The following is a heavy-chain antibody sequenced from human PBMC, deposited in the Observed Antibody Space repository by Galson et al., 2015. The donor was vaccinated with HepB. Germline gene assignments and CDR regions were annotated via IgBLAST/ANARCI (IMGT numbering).Heavy chain of an antibody. D-gene: IGHD7-27*01. Sequence: ETLSLTCAVYGGSFSGYYWSWIRQPPGKGLEWIGEINHSGSTNYNPSLKSRVTISVDTSKNQFSLKLSSVTDADTAVYYCARGDVKTGGRIKTYSWSDPWRQGTLVTVSS. V-gene: IGHV4-34*01. CDR1: GGSFSGYY. CDR3: ARGDVKTGGRIKTYSWSDP. J-gene: IGHJ5*02. CDR2: INHSGST.